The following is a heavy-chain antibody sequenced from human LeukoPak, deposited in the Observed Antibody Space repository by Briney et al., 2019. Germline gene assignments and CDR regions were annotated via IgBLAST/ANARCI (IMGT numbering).Heavy chain of an antibody. CDR1: GGSISSGSYY. V-gene: IGHV4-61*02. D-gene: IGHD6-6*01. CDR3: ARDSKPGIAARPSRFGDWFDP. J-gene: IGHJ5*02. Sequence: SETLSLTCTVSGGSISSGSYYWSWIRQPAGKGLEWIGRIYTSGSTNYNPSLKSRVTISVDTSKNQFSLKLSSVTAADTAVYYCARDSKPGIAARPSRFGDWFDPWGQGTLVTVSS. CDR2: IYTSGST.